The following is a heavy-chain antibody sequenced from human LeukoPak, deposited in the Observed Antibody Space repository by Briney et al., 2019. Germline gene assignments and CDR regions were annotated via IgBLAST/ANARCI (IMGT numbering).Heavy chain of an antibody. Sequence: NPGGSLSLSCAASGSSSSTLSMNWVRRAPGKGLRWISFINLDGTDIHYGESVKGRFTISRDNAKNSLYLQMHTLRAEDTAVYYCAGDGVGVLPGDAFDIWSQGTMVTVSS. D-gene: IGHD1-26*01. CDR3: AGDGVGVLPGDAFDI. V-gene: IGHV3-21*05. J-gene: IGHJ3*02. CDR1: GSSSSTLS. CDR2: INLDGTDI.